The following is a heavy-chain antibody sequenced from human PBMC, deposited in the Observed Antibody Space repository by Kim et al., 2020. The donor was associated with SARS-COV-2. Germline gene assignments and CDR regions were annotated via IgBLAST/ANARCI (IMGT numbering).Heavy chain of an antibody. V-gene: IGHV4-34*01. CDR1: GGSFSGYY. D-gene: IGHD3-16*01. CDR3: ARGYLGGNYYYGMDV. J-gene: IGHJ6*02. Sequence: SETLSLTCAVYGGSFSGYYWSWIRQPPGKGLEWIGEINHSGSTNYNPSLKSRVTISVDTSKNQFSLKLSSVTAADMAVYYCARGYLGGNYYYGMDVWGQGTTVTVSS. CDR2: INHSGST.